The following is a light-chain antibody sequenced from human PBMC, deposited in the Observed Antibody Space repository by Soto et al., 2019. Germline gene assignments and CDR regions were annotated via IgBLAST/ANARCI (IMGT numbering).Light chain of an antibody. CDR2: GAS. CDR3: QQYGSSPFT. J-gene: IGKJ5*01. V-gene: IGKV3-20*01. Sequence: EIVLTQSPGTLSLSPGERATLSCRASQSVSSNFLAWYQQKPGQAPRLLIYGASSRATGIPDRFSGSGSGTGFTLTISRLEPEDFAVYYGQQYGSSPFTFGQGTRLEIK. CDR1: QSVSSNF.